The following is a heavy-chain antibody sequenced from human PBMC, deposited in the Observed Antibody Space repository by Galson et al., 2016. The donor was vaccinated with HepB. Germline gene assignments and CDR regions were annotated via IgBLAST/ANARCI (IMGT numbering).Heavy chain of an antibody. D-gene: IGHD7-27*01. CDR3: ARANWGSGYFDY. V-gene: IGHV4-61*02. Sequence: TLSLTCTVSGGSISSDSYYWSWIRQPAGKGLEWVGRAYITGTTTYNPSLKSRVAVSVDASKNQFSLKLYSVTAADTAVYCCARANWGSGYFDYWGQGTLVTVSS. J-gene: IGHJ4*02. CDR1: GGSISSDSYY. CDR2: AYITGTT.